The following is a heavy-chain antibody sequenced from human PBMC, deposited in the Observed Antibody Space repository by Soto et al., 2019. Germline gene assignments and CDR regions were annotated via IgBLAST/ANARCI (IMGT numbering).Heavy chain of an antibody. CDR1: GGSISSYY. CDR3: ARALDSSSWYRGMGWFDP. V-gene: IGHV4-59*01. J-gene: IGHJ5*02. Sequence: QVQLQESGPGLVKPSETLSLTCTVSGGSISSYYWSWIRQPPGKGLEWIGYIYYSGSTNYNPSLKSPVTIAVDTSKNQFSLKLSSVTAADTAVYYCARALDSSSWYRGMGWFDPWGQGTLVTVSS. D-gene: IGHD6-13*01. CDR2: IYYSGST.